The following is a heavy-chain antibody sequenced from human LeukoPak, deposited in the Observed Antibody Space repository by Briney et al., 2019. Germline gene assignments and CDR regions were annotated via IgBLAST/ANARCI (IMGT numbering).Heavy chain of an antibody. V-gene: IGHV7-4-1*02. CDR3: ARDPRDLTYYYDSSGYGLVY. Sequence: ASVTVSCKASGYTFTSYAMNWVRQAPGQGLEWMGWINTNTGNPTYAQGFTGRFVFSLDTSVSTAYLQISSLKAEDTAVYYCARDPRDLTYYYDSSGYGLVYWGQGTLVTVSS. CDR2: INTNTGNP. CDR1: GYTFTSYA. J-gene: IGHJ4*02. D-gene: IGHD3-22*01.